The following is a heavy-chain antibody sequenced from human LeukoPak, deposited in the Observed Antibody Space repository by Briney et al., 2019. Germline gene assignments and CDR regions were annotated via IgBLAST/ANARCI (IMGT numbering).Heavy chain of an antibody. V-gene: IGHV4-61*01. D-gene: IGHD3-10*01. CDR2: IYYSGST. Sequence: SETLSLTCTVSGRSVSSGSYYWSWIRQPPGKGLEWIGYIYYSGSTNYNPSLKSRVTISVDTSKNQFSLKLSSVTAADTAVYYCARESAPGSTARGVIWGQGTLVTVSS. CDR1: GRSVSSGSYY. CDR3: ARESAPGSTARGVI. J-gene: IGHJ4*02.